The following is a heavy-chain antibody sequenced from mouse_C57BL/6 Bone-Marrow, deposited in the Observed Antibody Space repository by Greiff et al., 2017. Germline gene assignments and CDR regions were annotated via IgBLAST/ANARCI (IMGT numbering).Heavy chain of an antibody. CDR3: TRIAY. Sequence: VQLQQSGAELVRPGASVKLSCTASGFNFKDDYMNWVKQRPEQGLEWIGWLDPENGGTEYDSKFQGKATITVYTSSNAAYLQLSSLTSEDTAVYYCTRIAYWGQGTLVTVSA. CDR1: GFNFKDDY. V-gene: IGHV14-4*01. J-gene: IGHJ3*01. CDR2: LDPENGGT.